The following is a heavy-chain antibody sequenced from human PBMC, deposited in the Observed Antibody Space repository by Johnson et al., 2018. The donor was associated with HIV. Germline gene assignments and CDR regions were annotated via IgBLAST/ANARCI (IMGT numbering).Heavy chain of an antibody. Sequence: VQLVESGGGVVQPGRSLRLSCTASGFTFSSYGMHWVRQAPGKGLEWVAVIWYDGSNKYYADSVKGRFTISRDNSKKMLSLQMNSLRPEDTAVYYCAKSSSATYYGDAFDMWGQGTMVTVSS. V-gene: IGHV3-33*06. D-gene: IGHD3-10*01. CDR3: AKSSSATYYGDAFDM. CDR1: GFTFSSYG. CDR2: IWYDGSNK. J-gene: IGHJ3*02.